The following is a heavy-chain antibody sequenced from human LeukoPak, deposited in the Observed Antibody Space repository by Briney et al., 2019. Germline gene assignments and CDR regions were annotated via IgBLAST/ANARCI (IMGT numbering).Heavy chain of an antibody. D-gene: IGHD4-23*01. CDR1: GFTFTNYW. Sequence: GGSLRLSCVASGFTFTNYWMHWVRTAPGKGLVWVARMNSDAISTSYADSVKGRFTISRDNAKKTLYLQMNSLRADDTAVYYCARGPDYGGPLRGQGTLVTVSP. CDR2: MNSDAIST. V-gene: IGHV3-74*01. CDR3: ARGPDYGGPL. J-gene: IGHJ4*02.